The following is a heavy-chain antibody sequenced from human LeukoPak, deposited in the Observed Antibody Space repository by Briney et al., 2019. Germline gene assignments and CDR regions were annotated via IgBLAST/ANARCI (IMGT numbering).Heavy chain of an antibody. Sequence: SETLSLTCAVYGGSFRGYYWSWIRQPPGKGLEWIGEINHSGSTNYNPSLKSRVTISVDTSKNQFSLKLSAVTAGDTAGYYCVXXXXXXXXXKYNWFDPWGQGTLVTVSS. V-gene: IGHV4-34*01. CDR2: INHSGST. CDR1: GGSFRGYY. J-gene: IGHJ5*02. CDR3: VXXXXXXXXXKYNWFDP.